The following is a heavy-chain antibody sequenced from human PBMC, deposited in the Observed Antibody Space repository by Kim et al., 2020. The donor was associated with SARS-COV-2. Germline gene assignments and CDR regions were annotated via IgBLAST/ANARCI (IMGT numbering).Heavy chain of an antibody. V-gene: IGHV3-72*01. CDR3: ARVAYFPYYFDY. Sequence: GGSLRLSCAGSGFTFSDYYMDWVRQAPGKGLEWLGRSRNKAKSYSTEYAASVKGRLTISRDASKNSVYLEINYLETEDTAVYYCARVAYFPYYFDYWGQGTLVTVSS. D-gene: IGHD3-16*01. CDR2: SRNKAKSYST. CDR1: GFTFSDYY. J-gene: IGHJ4*02.